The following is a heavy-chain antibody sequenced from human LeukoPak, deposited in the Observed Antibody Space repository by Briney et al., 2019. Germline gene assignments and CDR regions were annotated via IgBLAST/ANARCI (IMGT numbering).Heavy chain of an antibody. D-gene: IGHD5-24*01. CDR1: GFTFSLYA. V-gene: IGHV3-30-3*01. CDR3: AKAGQVSISPAGHFDY. J-gene: IGHJ4*02. Sequence: GGSLRLSCAASGFTFSLYAMHWVRQAPGKGLEWVAVISYDGSDKFYADSVKGQFTISRDNSKNTLYLQMNSLRAEDTAVYYCAKAGQVSISPAGHFDYWGQGTLVTVSS. CDR2: ISYDGSDK.